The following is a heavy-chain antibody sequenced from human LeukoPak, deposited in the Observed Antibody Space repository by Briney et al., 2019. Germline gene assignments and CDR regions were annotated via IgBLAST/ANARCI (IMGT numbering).Heavy chain of an antibody. V-gene: IGHV4-59*01. J-gene: IGHJ5*02. Sequence: PSETLSLTCTVSGGSISSYYWSWIRQPPGKGLEWIGYIYYSGSTNYNPSLKSRATISVDTSKNQFSLKLSSVTAADTAVYYCARDYYGSGSYYNWFDPWGQGTLVTVSS. D-gene: IGHD3-10*01. CDR3: ARDYYGSGSYYNWFDP. CDR1: GGSISSYY. CDR2: IYYSGST.